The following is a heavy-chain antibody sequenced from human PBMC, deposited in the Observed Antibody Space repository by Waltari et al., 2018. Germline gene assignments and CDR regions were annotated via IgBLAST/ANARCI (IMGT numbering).Heavy chain of an antibody. J-gene: IGHJ5*02. CDR3: AKGYTSSWFPNWFDP. V-gene: IGHV3-23*04. CDR1: GFTFSSYA. D-gene: IGHD6-13*01. CDR2: ISVDAGRT. Sequence: EVQVVESGGGLVQPGGSLRLSCAASGFTFSSYAMSWVRQTPGNGLEWCSAISVDAGRTFHADPVKGRFTIARDNSNNTLFLEMNRLTVEDTALYFCAKGYTSSWFPNWFDPWGPGTQVTVSS.